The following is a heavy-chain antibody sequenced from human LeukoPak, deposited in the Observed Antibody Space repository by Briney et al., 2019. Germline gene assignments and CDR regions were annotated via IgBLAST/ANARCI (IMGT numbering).Heavy chain of an antibody. CDR3: ASGAPLWFGAAYYYYGMDV. J-gene: IGHJ6*02. CDR2: FHNSGTS. D-gene: IGHD3-10*01. CDR1: SGPFYSYY. Sequence: PSETLSLTCTVSSGPFYSYYWSWIRQAPGKGLEWIGYFHNSGTSTYNPSLKSRVTISADTSKNQFSLKLSSVTAADTAVYYCASGAPLWFGAAYYYYGMDVWGQGTTVTVSS. V-gene: IGHV4-59*12.